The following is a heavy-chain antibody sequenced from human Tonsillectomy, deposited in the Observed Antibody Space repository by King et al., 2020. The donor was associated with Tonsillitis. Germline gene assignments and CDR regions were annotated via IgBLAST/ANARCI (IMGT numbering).Heavy chain of an antibody. D-gene: IGHD4-17*01. V-gene: IGHV4-30-4*07. J-gene: IGHJ4*02. CDR2: IHYSGST. CDR1: RGSISSGGYS. Sequence: VQLQESGPGLVKPSQTLSLTCAVSRGSISSGGYSWSWIRQPPGKGLEWIGYIHYSGSTYHNPSLKSRITISVDTSKNQFSLKLSSVTAADTAVYYCASSPLYGDDSSYFDYWGQGTLVTVSS. CDR3: ASSPLYGDDSSYFDY.